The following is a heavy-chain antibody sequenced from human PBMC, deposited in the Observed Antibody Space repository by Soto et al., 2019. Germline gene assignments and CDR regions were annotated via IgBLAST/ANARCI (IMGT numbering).Heavy chain of an antibody. V-gene: IGHV3-73*01. D-gene: IGHD2-2*01. CDR1: GFTFSGSA. CDR2: IRSKGNSSAT. J-gene: IGHJ6*02. CDR3: TRRCSSTSCSTAGTNYYYGMDV. Sequence: GGSLRLSCAASGFTFSGSAMNWVRQASGKGLEWVGRIRSKGNSSATAYAASVKGRFTSYRANTRNTAYMKMNSLKTEDMAVYYCTRRCSSTSCSTAGTNYYYGMDVWGQGTTVTVSS.